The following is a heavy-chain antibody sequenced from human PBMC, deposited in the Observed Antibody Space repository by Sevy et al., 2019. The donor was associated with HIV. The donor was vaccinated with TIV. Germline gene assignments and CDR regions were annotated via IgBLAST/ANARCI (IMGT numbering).Heavy chain of an antibody. CDR3: ARYEEDTTLVNAFDI. J-gene: IGHJ3*02. CDR2: ISGSGGTT. V-gene: IGHV3-23*01. CDR1: GFTFSNYA. D-gene: IGHD5-18*01. Sequence: GGSLRLSCAASGFTFSNYAMNWVRQAPGKGLEWVSAISGSGGTTYDADSVKGRFTISRDKSQNTLYLQMNSLRAEDTAVYYCARYEEDTTLVNAFDIWGQGTMVTVSS.